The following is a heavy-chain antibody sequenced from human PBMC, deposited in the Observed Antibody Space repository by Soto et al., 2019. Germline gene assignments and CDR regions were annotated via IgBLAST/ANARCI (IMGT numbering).Heavy chain of an antibody. CDR1: GFTFSADW. CDR2: IKHDGSEK. V-gene: IGHV3-7*01. D-gene: IGHD1-20*01. Sequence: EVQLVESGGGLVQPGGSLRLSCAASGFTFSADWMSWVRQTPGKGLEWVANIKHDGSEKYYVDSVKGRFTISRDNAKNSLFLEMNSLRAEDTAVFYCAIITRGFSMDVWGQGTTVTVSS. J-gene: IGHJ6*02. CDR3: AIITRGFSMDV.